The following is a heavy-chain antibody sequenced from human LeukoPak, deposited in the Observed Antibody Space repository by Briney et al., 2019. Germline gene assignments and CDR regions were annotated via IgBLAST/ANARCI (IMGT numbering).Heavy chain of an antibody. V-gene: IGHV1-18*01. Sequence: ASVKVSCKASGYTFTNYGISWVRQAPGQGLEWMGWISAYNGNTNYAQKFQGRVTMTTDTSTSTAYMEVRSLRSDDTAMYYCARQSFGSGSHDDALDIWGQGTMVTVSS. J-gene: IGHJ3*02. CDR1: GYTFTNYG. CDR3: ARQSFGSGSHDDALDI. CDR2: ISAYNGNT. D-gene: IGHD3-10*01.